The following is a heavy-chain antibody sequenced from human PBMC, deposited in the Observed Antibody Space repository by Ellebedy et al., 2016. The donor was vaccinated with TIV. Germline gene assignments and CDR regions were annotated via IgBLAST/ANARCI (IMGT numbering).Heavy chain of an antibody. CDR3: ARLKAGRYDGGGWFDP. D-gene: IGHD2-21*01. Sequence: MPSETLSLTCTVSDGSISSSSYYWSWIRQPPGKGLEWIGYIYYSGSTNYNPSLKSRVTISVDTSKNQFSLKLSSVTAADTAVYYCARLKAGRYDGGGWFDPWGQGTLVTVSS. J-gene: IGHJ5*02. CDR1: DGSISSSSYY. V-gene: IGHV4-61*05. CDR2: IYYSGST.